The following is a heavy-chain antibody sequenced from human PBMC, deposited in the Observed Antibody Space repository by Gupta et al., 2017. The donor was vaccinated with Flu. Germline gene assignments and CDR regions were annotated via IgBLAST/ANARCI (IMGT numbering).Heavy chain of an antibody. CDR3: ARVTGPLWFGELSYFDY. Sequence: QVQLQESGPGLVKPSETLSINCTVSGGSISSYYWSWIRQPPGKGLEWIGYIYYSGSTNYNPSLKSRVTISVDTSKNQFSLKLSSVTAADTAVYYCARVTGPLWFGELSYFDYWGQGTLVTGSS. CDR1: GGSISSYY. J-gene: IGHJ4*02. CDR2: IYYSGST. D-gene: IGHD3-10*01. V-gene: IGHV4-59*01.